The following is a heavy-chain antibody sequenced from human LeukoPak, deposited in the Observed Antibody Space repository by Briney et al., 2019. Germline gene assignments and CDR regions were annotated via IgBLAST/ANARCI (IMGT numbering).Heavy chain of an antibody. CDR1: GGSISSSSYY. D-gene: IGHD3-22*01. V-gene: IGHV4-61*01. CDR3: ARYRVVTQWAFDI. CDR2: IYYSGST. J-gene: IGHJ3*02. Sequence: SETLSLTCTVSGGSISSSSYYWSWIRQPPGKGLEWIGYIYYSGSTNYNPSLKSRVTISVDTSKNQFSLKLSSVTAADTAVYYCARYRVVTQWAFDIWGQGTMVTVSS.